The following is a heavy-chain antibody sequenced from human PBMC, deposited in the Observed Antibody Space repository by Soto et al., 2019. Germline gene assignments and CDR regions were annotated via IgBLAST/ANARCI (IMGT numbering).Heavy chain of an antibody. CDR2: IHYSGIT. CDR1: GGSTSSGNW. D-gene: IGHD4-4*01. Sequence: SETLSLTCAVSGGSTSSGNWWSWVRQPPGKGLEWIGEIHYSGITNYNPSLKSRVTVLVDKSKNQFSLKMTSLTAADTEVYYCAILGTSVTPFDSWGQGTQVTVSS. J-gene: IGHJ4*02. CDR3: AILGTSVTPFDS. V-gene: IGHV4-4*02.